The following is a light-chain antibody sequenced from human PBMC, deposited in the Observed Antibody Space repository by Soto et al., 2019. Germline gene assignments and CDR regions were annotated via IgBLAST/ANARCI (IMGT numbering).Light chain of an antibody. Sequence: DIQMTQSPSSLSASVGDRVTITCQASQDISNYLNWYQQKPGKAPKLLIYDASNLETGVPSRVRGSGSGTDFTFTISRLQPEDIATYYCQQYDNLPPLTFGGGTKVEIK. J-gene: IGKJ4*01. CDR1: QDISNY. CDR3: QQYDNLPPLT. V-gene: IGKV1-33*01. CDR2: DAS.